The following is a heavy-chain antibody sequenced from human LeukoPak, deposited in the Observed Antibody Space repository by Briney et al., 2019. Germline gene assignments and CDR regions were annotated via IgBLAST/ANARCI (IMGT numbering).Heavy chain of an antibody. V-gene: IGHV3-13*01. CDR3: ARGPVVGITGTKGYFDY. J-gene: IGHJ4*01. CDR1: GFTSSTYD. CDR2: IGTAGDT. D-gene: IGHD1-7*01. Sequence: GGSLRLSCAASGFTSSTYDIHWVRQARGKGLEWVSSIGTAGDTYYAGSVRGRFTISRENVKNAFYLQMNSLRPGDTAVYYCARGPVVGITGTKGYFDYWDHGTLVTVSS.